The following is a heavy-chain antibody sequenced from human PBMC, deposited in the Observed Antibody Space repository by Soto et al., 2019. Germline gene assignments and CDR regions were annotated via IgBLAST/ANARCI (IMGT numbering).Heavy chain of an antibody. CDR1: GYTFTGYA. CDR2: INAGNGNT. Sequence: ASVKVSCKASGYTFTGYAMHWVRQAPGQRLEWMGWINAGNGNTKYSQKFQGRVTITRDTSVSTAYMELSSLRTEDTAVYYCARTLVGATPADYWGQGTLVTVSS. J-gene: IGHJ4*02. V-gene: IGHV1-3*01. D-gene: IGHD1-26*01. CDR3: ARTLVGATPADY.